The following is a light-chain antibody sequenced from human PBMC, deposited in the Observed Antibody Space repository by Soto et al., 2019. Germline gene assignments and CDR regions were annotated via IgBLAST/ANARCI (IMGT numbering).Light chain of an antibody. CDR2: DAS. Sequence: DIPITQSPSTLSASVGDRVTITCRARQSISIWLAWYQQKPGKAPKLLIYDASILESGVPSRFSGSGSGTEFTLTISSLQPDDFATYYCQQYNSYSPMTFGQGTRWIS. CDR3: QQYNSYSPMT. J-gene: IGKJ1*01. CDR1: QSISIW. V-gene: IGKV1-5*01.